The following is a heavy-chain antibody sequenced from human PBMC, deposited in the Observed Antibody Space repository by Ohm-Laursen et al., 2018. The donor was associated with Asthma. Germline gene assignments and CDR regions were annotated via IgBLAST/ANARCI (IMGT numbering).Heavy chain of an antibody. CDR2: ISSSSSYI. Sequence: SLRLSCSASGFTFSSYSMNWVRQAPGKGLEWVSSISSSSSYIYYADSVKGRFTISRDNAKNSLYPQMNSLRAEDTAVYYCARASGGYYIDYWGQGTLVTVSS. D-gene: IGHD1-26*01. CDR1: GFTFSSYS. V-gene: IGHV3-21*04. CDR3: ARASGGYYIDY. J-gene: IGHJ4*02.